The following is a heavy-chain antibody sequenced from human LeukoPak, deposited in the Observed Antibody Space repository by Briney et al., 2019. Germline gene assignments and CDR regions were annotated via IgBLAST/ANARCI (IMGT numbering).Heavy chain of an antibody. CDR2: NYNSGST. V-gene: IGHV4-61*09. J-gene: IGHJ6*02. CDR1: GCPISSGSYY. Sequence: RTAETLSLTCTVSGCPISSGSYYWSRIRQPAGKGREWNGQNYNSGSTNYNPSLKSRVTISVDTSKNQFSLKLSSVTAADTAVYYCASSYSSSWYRGYYYYGIDVWGQGTTITVSS. D-gene: IGHD6-13*01. CDR3: ASSYSSSWYRGYYYYGIDV.